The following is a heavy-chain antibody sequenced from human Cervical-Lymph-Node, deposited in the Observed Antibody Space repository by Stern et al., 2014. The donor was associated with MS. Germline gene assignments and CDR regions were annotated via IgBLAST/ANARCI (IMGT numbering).Heavy chain of an antibody. CDR2: IYPGDSDT. V-gene: IGHV5-51*01. J-gene: IGHJ4*02. CDR3: ARVADTSMGVFFDY. D-gene: IGHD5-18*01. Sequence: EVQLVQSGAEVKKPGESLKISCKGSGYRFADYWIGWVRQMPGKGLEWMGIIYPGDSDTRYSPSFQGQVTISADKSLDTAYLQWSSLKASDSAMYYCARVADTSMGVFFDYWGQETLVTVSS. CDR1: GYRFADYW.